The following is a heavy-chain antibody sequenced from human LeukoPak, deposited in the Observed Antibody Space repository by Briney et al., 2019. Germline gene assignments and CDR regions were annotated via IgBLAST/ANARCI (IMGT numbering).Heavy chain of an antibody. CDR3: ARGFRGVIITAYCYYYMDV. Sequence: ASVKVSCKASGYTFTSYDINWVRQATGQGLEWMGWMNPNSGNTGYAQKFQGRVTMTRNTSISTAYMELSSLRSEDTAVYYCARGFRGVIITAYCYYYMDVWGKGTTVTVSS. V-gene: IGHV1-8*01. J-gene: IGHJ6*03. CDR1: GYTFTSYD. CDR2: MNPNSGNT. D-gene: IGHD3-10*01.